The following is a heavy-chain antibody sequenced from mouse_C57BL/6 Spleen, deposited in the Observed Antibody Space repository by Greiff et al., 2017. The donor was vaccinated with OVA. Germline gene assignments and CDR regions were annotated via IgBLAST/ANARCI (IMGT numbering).Heavy chain of an antibody. CDR1: GYTFTSYW. CDR2: IHPNSGST. J-gene: IGHJ4*01. CDR3: ARYLLDYYAMDY. V-gene: IGHV1-64*01. Sequence: VKLQQPGAELVKPGASVKLSCKASGYTFTSYWMHWVKQRPGQGLEWIGMIHPNSGSTNYNEKFKSKATLTVDKSSSTAYMQLSSLTSEDSAVYYCARYLLDYYAMDYWGQGTSVTVSS. D-gene: IGHD2-1*01.